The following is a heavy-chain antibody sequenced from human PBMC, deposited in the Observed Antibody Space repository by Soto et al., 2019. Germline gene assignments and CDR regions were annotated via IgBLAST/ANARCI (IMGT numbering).Heavy chain of an antibody. V-gene: IGHV3-48*01. CDR3: AREPLWSGYFYYYYMDV. Sequence: EVQLVESGGGLVQPGGSLRLSCAASGFTFSRYSMNWVRQAPGKGLEWVSYISSSSSTIYYADSVKGRFTISRDNAKNSLYLQMNSLRAEDTAVYYCAREPLWSGYFYYYYMDVWGKGTTVTVSS. J-gene: IGHJ6*03. CDR1: GFTFSRYS. D-gene: IGHD3-3*01. CDR2: ISSSSSTI.